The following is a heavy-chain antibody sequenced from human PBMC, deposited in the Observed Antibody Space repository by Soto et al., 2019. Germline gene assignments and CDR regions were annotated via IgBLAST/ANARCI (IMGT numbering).Heavy chain of an antibody. CDR2: ISSSGTI. J-gene: IGHJ3*02. V-gene: IGHV3-48*03. D-gene: IGHD5-12*01. CDR1: GFTFSSYE. Sequence: GSLLLSCSASGFTFSSYEMDWVRQAPGKGLEWVAYISSSGTILYGDSVKGRFTISRDNADNSLYLKMNSLTAEDTAVYYCTKEKSVMYSGYDAFDIWGRGTMVTVSS. CDR3: TKEKSVMYSGYDAFDI.